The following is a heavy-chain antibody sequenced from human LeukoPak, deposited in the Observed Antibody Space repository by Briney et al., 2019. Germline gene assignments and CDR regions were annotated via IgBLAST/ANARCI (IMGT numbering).Heavy chain of an antibody. V-gene: IGHV3-7*05. Sequence: GGSLRLSCAASGFTFSSYWMSWVRQAPGTGLEWVANIKQDGSEKYYVDSVKGRFTISRDNAKNSLYLQMNSLRAEDTAVYYCARGYGGDPFDYWGQGTLVTVSS. D-gene: IGHD1-1*01. CDR1: GFTFSSYW. CDR2: IKQDGSEK. CDR3: ARGYGGDPFDY. J-gene: IGHJ4*02.